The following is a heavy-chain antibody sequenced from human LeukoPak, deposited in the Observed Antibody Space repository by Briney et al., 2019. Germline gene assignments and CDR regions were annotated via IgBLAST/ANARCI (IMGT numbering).Heavy chain of an antibody. CDR1: GFTFSSYA. CDR2: ISYDGSNK. Sequence: GGSLRLSCAASGFTFSSYAMHWVRQAPGKGLEWVAVISYDGSNKYYADSVKGRFTISRDNSKDTLYLQMNSLRAEDTAVYYCARDRPKHIVVVPAATPLGYWGQGTLLTVSS. V-gene: IGHV3-30-3*01. D-gene: IGHD2-2*01. CDR3: ARDRPKHIVVVPAATPLGY. J-gene: IGHJ4*02.